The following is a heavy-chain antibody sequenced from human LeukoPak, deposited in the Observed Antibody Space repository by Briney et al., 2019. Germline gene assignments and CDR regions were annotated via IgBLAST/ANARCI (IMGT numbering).Heavy chain of an antibody. J-gene: IGHJ6*03. CDR1: GFTFSTYW. Sequence: TGGSLRLSCAASGFTFSTYWMHWVRQAPGKGLEWVSGISGSSGGTNYADSVKGRFTISRDNSKNKLYLQMNSLRVEDTAVYHCAKGDCSSTSCYYYYYYMDVWGKGTTVTVSS. D-gene: IGHD2-2*01. V-gene: IGHV3-23*01. CDR3: AKGDCSSTSCYYYYYYMDV. CDR2: ISGSSGGT.